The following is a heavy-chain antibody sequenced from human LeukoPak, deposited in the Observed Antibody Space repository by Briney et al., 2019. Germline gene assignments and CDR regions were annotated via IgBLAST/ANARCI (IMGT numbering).Heavy chain of an antibody. V-gene: IGHV4-59*12. Sequence: SETLSLTCTVSGGSISSYYWSWIRQPPGKGLEWIGYIYYSGSTNYNPSLKSRVTMSVDTSKNQFSLKLSSVTAADTAVYYCARDTSSGWTFDYWGQGTLVTVSS. CDR1: GGSISSYY. CDR2: IYYSGST. J-gene: IGHJ4*02. D-gene: IGHD6-19*01. CDR3: ARDTSSGWTFDY.